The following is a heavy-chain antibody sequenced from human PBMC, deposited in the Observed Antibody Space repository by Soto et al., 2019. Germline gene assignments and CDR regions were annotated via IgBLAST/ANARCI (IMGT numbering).Heavy chain of an antibody. Sequence: QVQLVQSGAEVKKPGSSVKVSCKTSGGTFSTYSIVWVRQAPGEGLEWMGGIIPIFGTANYAQKFQDRVTITADKATNTAFMALSSVKSEDTAMYYCASSSGNNYGVGTNYYFDYWGQGTLVTVSS. CDR3: ASSSGNNYGVGTNYYFDY. CDR2: IIPIFGTA. J-gene: IGHJ4*02. CDR1: GGTFSTYS. D-gene: IGHD1-26*01. V-gene: IGHV1-69*06.